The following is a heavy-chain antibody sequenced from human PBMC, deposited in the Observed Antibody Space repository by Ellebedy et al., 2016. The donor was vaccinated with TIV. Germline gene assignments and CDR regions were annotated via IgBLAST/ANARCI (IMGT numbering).Heavy chain of an antibody. CDR3: AMNYYYGSGSPHIYYYGMDV. CDR2: ISYDGSNK. D-gene: IGHD3-10*01. J-gene: IGHJ6*02. CDR1: GFTFSSYA. V-gene: IGHV3-30*07. Sequence: GGSLRLSCAASGFTFSSYAMHWVRQAPGKGLEWVAVISYDGSNKYYADSMKGRFTISRDNAKNSLYLQMNSLRAEDTAVYYCAMNYYYGSGSPHIYYYGMDVWGQGTTVTVSS.